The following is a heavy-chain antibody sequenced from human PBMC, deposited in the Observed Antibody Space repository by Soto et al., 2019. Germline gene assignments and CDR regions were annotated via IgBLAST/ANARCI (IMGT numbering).Heavy chain of an antibody. D-gene: IGHD6-13*01. Sequence: GGSLRLSCAASGFTFSSYAMSWVRQAPGKGLEWVSAISGSGGSTYYADSVKGRFTISRDNSKNTLYLQMNSLRAEDTAVYYCAKGGRYSSSWYPNGYYYYMDVWGKGTTVTVSS. CDR1: GFTFSSYA. CDR3: AKGGRYSSSWYPNGYYYYMDV. CDR2: ISGSGGST. J-gene: IGHJ6*03. V-gene: IGHV3-23*01.